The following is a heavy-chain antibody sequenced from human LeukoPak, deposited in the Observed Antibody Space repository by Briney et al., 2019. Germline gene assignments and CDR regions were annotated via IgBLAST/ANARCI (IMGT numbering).Heavy chain of an antibody. J-gene: IGHJ4*02. CDR1: GGSINSGDNY. V-gene: IGHV4-30-4*01. D-gene: IGHD4-17*01. CDR2: IYYGGST. CDR3: AREVHGDYYFDY. Sequence: SETLSLTCTVSGGSINSGDNYWSWIRQPPGKGLEWIGFIYYGGSTYYNPSLKSRVTISVDTSKNQFSLKLSSVTAADTAVYYCAREVHGDYYFDYWGQGTLVTVSS.